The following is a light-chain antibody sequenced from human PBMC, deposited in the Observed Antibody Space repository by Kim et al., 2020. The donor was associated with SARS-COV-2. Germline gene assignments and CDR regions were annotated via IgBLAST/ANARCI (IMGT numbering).Light chain of an antibody. Sequence: GQRFTMSCSGSSSNIGNNNVCWYQQFPGAAPKLLIYRNSQRPSGVPDRFSGSKSGTSASLTISGLRSEDEAEYSCAAWDDSLRGPVFGGGTQLTVL. CDR3: AAWDDSLRGPV. CDR1: SSNIGNNN. J-gene: IGLJ2*01. CDR2: RNS. V-gene: IGLV1-47*01.